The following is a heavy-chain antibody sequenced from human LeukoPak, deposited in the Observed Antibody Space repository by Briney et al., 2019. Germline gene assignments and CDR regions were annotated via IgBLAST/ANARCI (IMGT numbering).Heavy chain of an antibody. CDR2: ISAYNGNT. CDR1: GYTFTSYG. D-gene: IGHD6-19*01. CDR3: ARQRIAVAGNFDY. Sequence: ASVKVSCKASGYTFTSYGISWVRQAPGRGLEWMGWISAYNGNTNYAQKLQGRVTITTDPSTSTAYMELRSLRSEDTAVYYCARQRIAVAGNFDYWGQGTLVTVSS. V-gene: IGHV1-18*01. J-gene: IGHJ4*02.